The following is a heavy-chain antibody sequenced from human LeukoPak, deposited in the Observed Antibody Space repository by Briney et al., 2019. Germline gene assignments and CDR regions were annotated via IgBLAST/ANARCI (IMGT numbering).Heavy chain of an antibody. CDR2: INPSTATT. Sequence: ASVKVSCKASGYAFTSYYMHWVRQAPGLGLECMGIINPSTATTTYAREFQGRVIMTRDTSTSTVYMELSSLISDDTAVYYCARDYGITTAGTKYYFDYWGQGTLVTVSS. V-gene: IGHV1-46*01. CDR3: ARDYGITTAGTKYYFDY. D-gene: IGHD6-13*01. CDR1: GYAFTSYY. J-gene: IGHJ4*02.